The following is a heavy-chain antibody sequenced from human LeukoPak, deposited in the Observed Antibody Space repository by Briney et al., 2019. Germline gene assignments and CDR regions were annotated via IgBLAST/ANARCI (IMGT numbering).Heavy chain of an antibody. CDR2: ISWNSGNI. Sequence: PGGSLRLSCAASGFTFDDYAMHWIRQVPRKGLEWVSGISWNSGNIGYADSVKGRFTISRDNAKNSLFLQMNSLRAEDTALYFCSKDIGTGTYYYFDSWGQGTLVTVSS. J-gene: IGHJ4*02. V-gene: IGHV3-9*01. CDR1: GFTFDDYA. CDR3: SKDIGTGTYYYFDS. D-gene: IGHD3-10*01.